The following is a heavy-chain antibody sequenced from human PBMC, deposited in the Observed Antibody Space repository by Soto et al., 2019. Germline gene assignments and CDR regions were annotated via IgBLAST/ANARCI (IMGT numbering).Heavy chain of an antibody. CDR3: AKQKGGMVMEYIWFDP. Sequence: QVQLVESGGGVVQPGRSLRLSCAASESAFRTYGMHWVRQAPGKGLEWVAGISYDGSKTYYADSVNGRFTISRDNSKNSLFLQMNSLRPEDTAMYYCAKQKGGMVMEYIWFDPWGQGTLVTVSS. CDR1: ESAFRTYG. D-gene: IGHD3-22*01. V-gene: IGHV3-30*18. J-gene: IGHJ5*02. CDR2: ISYDGSKT.